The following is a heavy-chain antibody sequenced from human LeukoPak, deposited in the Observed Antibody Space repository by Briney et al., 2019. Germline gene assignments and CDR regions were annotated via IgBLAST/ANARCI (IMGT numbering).Heavy chain of an antibody. CDR3: ARLMGPASSSKGNIDY. Sequence: GESLKISCKGSGYRFTSYWIGWVRPMPGKGLEWMGIIYPGDSDTRYSPSFQGQVTISADKSISTAYLQWSSLKASDTAMYYCARLMGPASSSKGNIDYWGQGTLVTVSS. V-gene: IGHV5-51*01. D-gene: IGHD6-6*01. CDR1: GYRFTSYW. CDR2: IYPGDSDT. J-gene: IGHJ4*02.